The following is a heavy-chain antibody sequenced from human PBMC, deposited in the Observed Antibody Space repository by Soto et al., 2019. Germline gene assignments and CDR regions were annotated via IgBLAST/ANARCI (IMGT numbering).Heavy chain of an antibody. CDR2: ISGSGGST. CDR1: GFTFSSYA. D-gene: IGHD6-19*01. J-gene: IGHJ4*02. V-gene: IGHV3-23*01. CDR3: ATPPQIAVAGTPDGDY. Sequence: HPVGSLRLSCAASGFTFSSYAMSWVRQAPGKGLEWVSAISGSGGSTYYADSVKGRFTISRDNSKNTLYLQMNSLRAEDTAVYYCATPPQIAVAGTPDGDYWGQGTLVTVSS.